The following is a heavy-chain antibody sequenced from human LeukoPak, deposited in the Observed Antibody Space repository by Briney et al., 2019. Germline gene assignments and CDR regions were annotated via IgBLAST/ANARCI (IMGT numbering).Heavy chain of an antibody. J-gene: IGHJ4*02. D-gene: IGHD5-18*01. CDR1: GYTFTSYY. V-gene: IGHV1-46*01. Sequence: ASVKVSCKASGYTFTSYYMHWVRQAPGQGLEWMGIINPSGGSTSYAQKFRGRVTMTWDMSTSTIYMELSSLRSDDTAVYYCARAGGDTAIYYWGQGTLVTVSS. CDR3: ARAGGDTAIYY. CDR2: INPSGGST.